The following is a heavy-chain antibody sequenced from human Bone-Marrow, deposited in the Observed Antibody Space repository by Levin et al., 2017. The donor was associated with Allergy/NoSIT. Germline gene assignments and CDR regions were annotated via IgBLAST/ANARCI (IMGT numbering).Heavy chain of an antibody. J-gene: IGHJ1*01. CDR2: IKSKPDGGTT. CDR1: GFTFGNAW. Sequence: GESLKISCAASGFTFGNAWMSWVRQAPGKGLEWVGRIKSKPDGGTTDYAAPVKGRSTISRDDSKNTVSLQMSSLKIEDTAVYYCTTDAGVAAAPIFQHWGQGTLVTVSS. D-gene: IGHD2-15*01. V-gene: IGHV3-15*01. CDR3: TTDAGVAAAPIFQH.